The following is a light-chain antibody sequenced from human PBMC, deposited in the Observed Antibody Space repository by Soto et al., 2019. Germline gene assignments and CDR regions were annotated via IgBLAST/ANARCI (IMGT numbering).Light chain of an antibody. CDR3: SSFTTTNTWV. CDR1: SSDFGSYNF. J-gene: IGLJ3*02. CDR2: EVT. Sequence: QSALTQPASVSGSPGQSITISCTATSSDFGSYNFVSWFQQHPGKAPRLMIYEVTNRPSGVSNRFSGSKSGNTASLTISGLPAEDEADYYCSSFTTTNTWVFGGGTKLTVL. V-gene: IGLV2-14*01.